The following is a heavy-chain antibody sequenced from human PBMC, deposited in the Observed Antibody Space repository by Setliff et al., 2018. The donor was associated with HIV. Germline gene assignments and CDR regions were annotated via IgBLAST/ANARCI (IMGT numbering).Heavy chain of an antibody. D-gene: IGHD4-17*01. J-gene: IGHJ4*02. CDR3: ARAAAGNTGPFDL. V-gene: IGHV4-61*02. CDR2: IYTSGST. Sequence: SETLSLTCTVSGGSISSGSYYWSWIRQPAGKGLEWIGRIYTSGSTNYNPSLKSRVTISVDTSKNRFSLKLTSVTASDTAVYYCARAAAGNTGPFDLWGQGSQVTVSS. CDR1: GGSISSGSYY.